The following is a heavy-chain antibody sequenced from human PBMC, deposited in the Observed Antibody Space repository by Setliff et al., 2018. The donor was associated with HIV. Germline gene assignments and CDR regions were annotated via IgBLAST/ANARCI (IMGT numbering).Heavy chain of an antibody. D-gene: IGHD2-21*01. Sequence: LSLTCTVSGGSIGGYYWSWIRQPPGKGLEWIGSIYYSGTTYYNPSLKSRVAISVDTSKNQFSLKLSSVTAADTAVYYCARPRLRGSGAFDIWGQGTMVTVSS. CDR3: ARPRLRGSGAFDI. CDR2: IYYSGTT. V-gene: IGHV4-59*05. J-gene: IGHJ3*02. CDR1: GGSIGGYY.